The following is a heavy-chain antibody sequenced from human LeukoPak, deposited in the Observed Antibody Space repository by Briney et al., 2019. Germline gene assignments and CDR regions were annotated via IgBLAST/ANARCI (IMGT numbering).Heavy chain of an antibody. Sequence: GGSLRLSCAASGLTFSSYWMSWVRQAPGKGLEWVANIKQDGSEKYYVDSVKGRFTISRDNAKNSLYLQMNSLRAEDTAVYYCARDPPEGDYWGQGTLVTVSS. CDR3: ARDPPEGDY. J-gene: IGHJ4*02. CDR2: IKQDGSEK. CDR1: GLTFSSYW. V-gene: IGHV3-7*01.